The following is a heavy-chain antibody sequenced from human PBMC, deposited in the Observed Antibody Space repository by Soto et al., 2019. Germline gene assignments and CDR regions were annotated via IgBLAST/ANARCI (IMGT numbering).Heavy chain of an antibody. J-gene: IGHJ4*02. Sequence: EASVKVSCKASGYTFTSYDINWVRQATGQGLEWMGWMNPNSANTGYAQKFQGRVTMTEDTSTDTAYMELSSLRSEDTAVYYCATTTMDYWGQGTLVTVSS. D-gene: IGHD1-1*01. V-gene: IGHV1-8*01. CDR3: ATTTMDY. CDR1: GYTFTSYD. CDR2: MNPNSANT.